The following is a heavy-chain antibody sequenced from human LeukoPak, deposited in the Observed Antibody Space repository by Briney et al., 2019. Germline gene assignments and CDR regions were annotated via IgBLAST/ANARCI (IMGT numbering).Heavy chain of an antibody. D-gene: IGHD3-22*01. CDR2: ISYDGSNK. CDR1: GFTFSSYA. J-gene: IGHJ4*02. V-gene: IGHV3-30*04. Sequence: GGSLRLSCAASGFTFSSYAMHWVRQAPGKGLEWVAVISYDGSNKYYADSVKGRFTISRDNSKNTLYLQMNSLRAEDTAVYYCAKGSVVVVFVYFDYWGQGTLVTVSS. CDR3: AKGSVVVVFVYFDY.